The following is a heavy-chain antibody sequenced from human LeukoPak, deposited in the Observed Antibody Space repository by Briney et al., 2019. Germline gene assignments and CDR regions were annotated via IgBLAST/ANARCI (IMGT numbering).Heavy chain of an antibody. Sequence: SVNVSFKASGYTFTSYDINWVRQATGQGLEWVGWMNPNSDNTGSAQKFQGRVTMTRNTSITTAYMELSSLRSEDTAVYYCARGLGRTTMVTRGGVRFDYWGQGTLVTVSS. J-gene: IGHJ4*02. CDR1: GYTFTSYD. V-gene: IGHV1-8*01. CDR3: ARGLGRTTMVTRGGVRFDY. D-gene: IGHD5-18*01. CDR2: MNPNSDNT.